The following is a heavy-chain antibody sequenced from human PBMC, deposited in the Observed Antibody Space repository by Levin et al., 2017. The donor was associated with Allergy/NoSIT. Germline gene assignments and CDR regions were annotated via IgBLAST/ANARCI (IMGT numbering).Heavy chain of an antibody. CDR3: ARGSGYILDY. CDR1: GFTVSNKF. CDR2: LHPDGAA. J-gene: IGHJ4*02. V-gene: IGHV3-53*01. D-gene: IGHD6-13*01. Sequence: GGSLRLSCVVSGFTVSNKFMHWVRQAPGKGLEWVSVLHPDGAAHYAGSVRGRFTISRDSSKSTLYLQINSLRAEDTAVYYCARGSGYILDYWGQGTLVTVSS.